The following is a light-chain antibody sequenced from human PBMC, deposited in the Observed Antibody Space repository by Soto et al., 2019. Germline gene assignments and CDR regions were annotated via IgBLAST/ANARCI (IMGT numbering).Light chain of an antibody. J-gene: IGKJ1*01. CDR3: HQYGSSPWT. Sequence: EIMLTQSPGTLSLSPGARPTLSCRASQSVNSSYLAWYQQRPGQAPRLLFYDASIRATGIPDRFSGSGSGTDFSLTISRLEPEDFAVYYCHQYGSSPWTFGQGTKVDIK. V-gene: IGKV3-20*01. CDR1: QSVNSSY. CDR2: DAS.